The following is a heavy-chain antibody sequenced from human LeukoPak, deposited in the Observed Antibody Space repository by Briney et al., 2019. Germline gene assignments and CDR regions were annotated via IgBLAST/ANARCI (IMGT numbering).Heavy chain of an antibody. CDR2: IYSDNT. CDR1: GFTVSTNS. Sequence: GGSLRLSCTGSGFTVSTNSMSWVRQAPGKGLEWVSFIYSDNTHYSDSVKGRFTTSRDNSKNTLYLQMNSLRDEDTAVYYCAKLLRGLLHFDYWGQGTLVTVSS. J-gene: IGHJ4*02. V-gene: IGHV3-53*01. D-gene: IGHD3-22*01. CDR3: AKLLRGLLHFDY.